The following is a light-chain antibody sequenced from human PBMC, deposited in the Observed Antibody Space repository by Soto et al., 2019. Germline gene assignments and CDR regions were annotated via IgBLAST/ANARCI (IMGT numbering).Light chain of an antibody. J-gene: IGKJ1*01. CDR3: QQYNNWPPK. V-gene: IGKV3-15*01. CDR2: GAS. CDR1: QSVRSN. Sequence: EIVMTQSPATLSVSPGERATLSCRASQSVRSNLAWHQQKPGQAPSLFIYGASTRSTGIPARFSGSGSGTEFTRTISSLQSEDLAVYYCQQYNNWPPKFGQGTKVEIK.